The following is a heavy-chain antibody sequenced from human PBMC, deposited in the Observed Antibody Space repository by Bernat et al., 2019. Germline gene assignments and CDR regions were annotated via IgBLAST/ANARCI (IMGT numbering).Heavy chain of an antibody. J-gene: IGHJ4*02. D-gene: IGHD4-17*01. CDR1: GFTFSSYA. CDR2: LSGTGCSE. CDR3: AKDDYGDPYYFDY. Sequence: EVQLLESGGGLVQPGGSLRLSCAASGFTFSSYAMSWVRQAPGKGLEGVPALSGTGCSEYYEDSVKGRFTISRDNSKNTLYLQMNSLRAEDTAVYYCAKDDYGDPYYFDYWGQGTLVTVSS. V-gene: IGHV3-23*02.